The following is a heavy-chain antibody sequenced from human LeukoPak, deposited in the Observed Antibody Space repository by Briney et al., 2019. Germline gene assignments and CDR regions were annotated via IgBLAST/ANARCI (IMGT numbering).Heavy chain of an antibody. V-gene: IGHV4-30-4*08. Sequence: SETLSLTCTVSGGSISSGDYYWSRIRQPPGKGLEWIGYIYYSGSTYYNPSLKSRVTISVDTSKNQFSLKLSSVTAADTAVYYCARAPIVGANNWFDPWGQGTLVTVSS. CDR2: IYYSGST. D-gene: IGHD1-26*01. CDR1: GGSISSGDYY. J-gene: IGHJ5*02. CDR3: ARAPIVGANNWFDP.